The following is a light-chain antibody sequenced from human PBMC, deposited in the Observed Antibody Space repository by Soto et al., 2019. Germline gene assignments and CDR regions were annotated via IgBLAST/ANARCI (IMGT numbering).Light chain of an antibody. Sequence: DIQMTQSPSTLSGSVGDRVTITCRASQTISSWLAWYQQKPGKAPKLLIYKASTLKSGVPSRFSGSGSGTEFNLTISSLQPDDVATYYCQHYNSYSEAFGQGTKVDI. CDR2: KAS. V-gene: IGKV1-5*03. J-gene: IGKJ1*01. CDR3: QHYNSYSEA. CDR1: QTISSW.